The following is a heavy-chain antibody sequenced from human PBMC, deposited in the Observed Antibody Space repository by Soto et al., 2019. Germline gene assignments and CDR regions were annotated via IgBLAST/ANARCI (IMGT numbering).Heavy chain of an antibody. CDR2: FYYSGST. J-gene: IGHJ4*02. Sequence: PSETLSLTCTVSGGSISSYSWSWIRQPPGKGLEWIEYFYYSGSTNYNPSLKSRVTISVDTSKNQFSLKLSSVTAADTAVYYCARVKLGERWLQPFDYWGQGTPVTVSS. V-gene: IGHV4-59*01. D-gene: IGHD3-10*01. CDR3: ARVKLGERWLQPFDY. CDR1: GGSISSYS.